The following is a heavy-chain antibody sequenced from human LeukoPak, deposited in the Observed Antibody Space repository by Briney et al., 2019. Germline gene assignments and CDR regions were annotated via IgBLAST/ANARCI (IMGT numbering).Heavy chain of an antibody. CDR1: GASIRTNTNFWGWNTRNY. Sequence: SETLSLTCSVSGASIRTNTNFWGWNTRNYWGWTRQPPGKGLEWIGSIHFSGTTYYHPSLQNRLTISVDTSKNQFSLKVTSVTAADTALYYCARQRDTASVGAFDVWGQGTLVTVSS. CDR3: ARQRDTASVGAFDV. CDR2: IHFSGTT. V-gene: IGHV4-39*01. D-gene: IGHD5-18*01. J-gene: IGHJ3*01.